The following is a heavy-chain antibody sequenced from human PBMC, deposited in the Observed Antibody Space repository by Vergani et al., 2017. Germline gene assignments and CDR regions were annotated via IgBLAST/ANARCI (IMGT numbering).Heavy chain of an antibody. V-gene: IGHV3-7*01. Sequence: EVQLVESGGGLVQPGRSLRLSCAASGFTFDDYAMHWVRQAPGKGLEWVANIKQDESEKYYVDSVKGRFTISRDNAKHSLYLQMNSLRAEDTAVYYWARHGGSGWSLDYWGQGTLVTVSS. J-gene: IGHJ4*02. D-gene: IGHD6-19*01. CDR3: ARHGGSGWSLDY. CDR2: IKQDESEK. CDR1: GFTFDDYA.